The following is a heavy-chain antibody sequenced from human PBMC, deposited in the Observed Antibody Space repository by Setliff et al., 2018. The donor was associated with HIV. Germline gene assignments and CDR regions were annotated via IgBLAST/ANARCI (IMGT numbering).Heavy chain of an antibody. V-gene: IGHV3-23*01. D-gene: IGHD2-2*03. Sequence: PGGSLRLSCAASGFTVSSYDMNWVRQAPGQRPEWVSVVHVGGGRTDYADSVRGRFVISRDDSKNMLYLQMSGLRGDDTAMYYCAKPTNGFYPRAFDTWGPGTMVTVSS. CDR3: AKPTNGFYPRAFDT. CDR2: VHVGGGRT. CDR1: GFTVSSYD. J-gene: IGHJ3*02.